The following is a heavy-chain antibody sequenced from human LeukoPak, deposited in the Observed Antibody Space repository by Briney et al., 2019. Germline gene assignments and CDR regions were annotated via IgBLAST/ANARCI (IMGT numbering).Heavy chain of an antibody. CDR2: INPNSGGT. CDR1: GYTFTGYY. Sequence: RASVKVSCKASGYTFTGYYMHWVRQAPGQGREWMGRINPNSGGTNYAQKFQGRVTMTRDTSISTAYMELSRLRSDDTAVYYCARRSGSYPTFGYWGQGTLVTVSS. V-gene: IGHV1-2*06. D-gene: IGHD1-26*01. J-gene: IGHJ4*02. CDR3: ARRSGSYPTFGY.